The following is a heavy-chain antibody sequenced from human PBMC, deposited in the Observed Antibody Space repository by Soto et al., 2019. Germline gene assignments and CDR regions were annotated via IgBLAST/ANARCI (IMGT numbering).Heavy chain of an antibody. D-gene: IGHD6-13*01. J-gene: IGHJ4*02. CDR3: ARSGDSSSWYLGEAFDY. CDR1: GGSISSGGYY. Sequence: SETLSLTCTVSGGSISSGGYYWSWIRQHPGKGLEWIGYIYYSGSTYYNPSPKSRVTISVDTSKNQFSLKLSSVTAADTAVYYCARSGDSSSWYLGEAFDYWGQGTLVTVSS. V-gene: IGHV4-31*03. CDR2: IYYSGST.